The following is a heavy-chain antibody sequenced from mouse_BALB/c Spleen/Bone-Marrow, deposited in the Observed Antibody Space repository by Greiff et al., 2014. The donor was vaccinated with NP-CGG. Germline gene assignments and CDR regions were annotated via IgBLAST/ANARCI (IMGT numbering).Heavy chain of an antibody. CDR1: GFDFSGYW. CDR3: ARNGYYGWMTY. Sequence: VQLKESGGGLVQPGGSLKLSCAASGFDFSGYWMTWVRQAPGKGLEWIGEINPNSRTINYKPSLKEKFIMSRDNAKSTLYLQMSKVRSEDTALYYCARNGYYGWMTYWGQGTLVTVSA. D-gene: IGHD1-2*01. V-gene: IGHV4-1*02. J-gene: IGHJ3*01. CDR2: INPNSRTI.